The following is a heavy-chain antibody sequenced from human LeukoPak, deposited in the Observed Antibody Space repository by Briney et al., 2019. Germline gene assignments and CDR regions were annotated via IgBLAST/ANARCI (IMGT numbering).Heavy chain of an antibody. CDR2: IYPGDSDT. Sequence: GESLKISCKGSGYFFTSYWICWVRQMAGEGLEWGGIIYPGDSDTRYSPSFQGQVTISADNSIRTAYLQWSSLKASDTAMYYCARQGGSYWDGWLDSWGQGTLVTVSS. D-gene: IGHD1-26*01. CDR1: GYFFTSYW. V-gene: IGHV5-51*01. J-gene: IGHJ5*01. CDR3: ARQGGSYWDGWLDS.